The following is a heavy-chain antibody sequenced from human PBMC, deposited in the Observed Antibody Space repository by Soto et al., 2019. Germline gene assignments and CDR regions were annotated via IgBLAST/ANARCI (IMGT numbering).Heavy chain of an antibody. CDR1: GFTFSSYA. Sequence: GGSLRLSCAASGFTFSSYAMSWVRQAPGKGLEWVSAISGSGGSTYYADSVKGRFTISRDNSKNTLYLQMNSLRAEDTSVYYCAKVALNSSSWYYFDYWGQGTLVTVSS. D-gene: IGHD6-13*01. V-gene: IGHV3-23*01. CDR3: AKVALNSSSWYYFDY. J-gene: IGHJ4*02. CDR2: ISGSGGST.